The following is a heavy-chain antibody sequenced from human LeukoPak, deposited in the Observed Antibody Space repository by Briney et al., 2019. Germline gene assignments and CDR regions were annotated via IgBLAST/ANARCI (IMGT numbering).Heavy chain of an antibody. D-gene: IGHD3-10*01. CDR3: AKDFVGAKPDAFDI. V-gene: IGHV3-23*01. CDR2: IRSVDATT. Sequence: GGSLRLSCAASGFTFSSYAMTWVRQAPGKGLEWVPSIRSVDATTSYADSVKGRFTISRDNSKYTLYLQMNSLRVEGTAVYYCAKDFVGAKPDAFDIWGQGTVVSVS. J-gene: IGHJ3*02. CDR1: GFTFSSYA.